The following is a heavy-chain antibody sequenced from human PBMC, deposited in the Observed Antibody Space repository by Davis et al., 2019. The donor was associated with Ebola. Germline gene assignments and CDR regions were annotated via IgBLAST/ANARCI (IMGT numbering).Heavy chain of an antibody. Sequence: SLKISCAASGFAFDDYSMHWVRQVPGRGLEWVSGISWNSGSIHYADSVTGRFTISRDNAKNSLSLQMNSLRSEDTAVYYCARGEGHYDFWSGYLSVYMDVWGKGTTVTVSS. CDR1: GFAFDDYS. V-gene: IGHV3-9*01. J-gene: IGHJ6*03. D-gene: IGHD3-3*01. CDR2: ISWNSGSI. CDR3: ARGEGHYDFWSGYLSVYMDV.